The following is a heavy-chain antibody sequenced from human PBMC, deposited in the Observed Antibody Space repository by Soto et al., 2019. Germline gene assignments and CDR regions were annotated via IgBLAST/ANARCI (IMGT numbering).Heavy chain of an antibody. J-gene: IGHJ6*02. D-gene: IGHD3-3*01. CDR3: ARDGSGITIFGVVNRGGSYYYGMDV. CDR2: INPNSGGT. Sequence: ASVKVSCKASGYTFTGYYMHWVRQAPGQGLEWMGWINPNSGGTNYAQKFQGWVTMTRDTSISTAYMELSRLRSDDTAVYYCARDGSGITIFGVVNRGGSYYYGMDVWGQGTTVT. V-gene: IGHV1-2*04. CDR1: GYTFTGYY.